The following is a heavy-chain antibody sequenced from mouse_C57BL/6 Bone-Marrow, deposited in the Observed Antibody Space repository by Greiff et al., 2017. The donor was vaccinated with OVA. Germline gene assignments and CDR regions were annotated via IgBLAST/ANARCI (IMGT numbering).Heavy chain of an antibody. CDR3: TRDYYGSSYWYFDV. D-gene: IGHD1-1*01. CDR1: GYTFTSYW. V-gene: IGHV1-5*01. J-gene: IGHJ1*03. Sequence: VQLKQSGTVLARPGASVKMSCKTSGYTFTSYWMHWVKRRPGQGLEWIGAIYPGNSDTSYNQKFKGKAKLTAVTSASTAYMELSSLTNEDSAVYYCTRDYYGSSYWYFDVWGTGTTVTVSS. CDR2: IYPGNSDT.